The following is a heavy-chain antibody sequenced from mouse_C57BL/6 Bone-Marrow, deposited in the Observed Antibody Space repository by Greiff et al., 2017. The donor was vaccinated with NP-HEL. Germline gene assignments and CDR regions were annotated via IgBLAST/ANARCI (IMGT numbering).Heavy chain of an antibody. Sequence: VKLMESGPGLVQPSQSLSITCTVSGFSLTSYGVHWVRQSPGKGLEWLGVIWRGGSTDYNAAFMSRLSITKDNSKSQVFFKMNSLQADDTAIYYWAKPYYYGSSSWYFDVWGTGTTVTVSS. CDR2: IWRGGST. V-gene: IGHV2-5*01. CDR1: GFSLTSYG. CDR3: AKPYYYGSSSWYFDV. D-gene: IGHD1-1*01. J-gene: IGHJ1*03.